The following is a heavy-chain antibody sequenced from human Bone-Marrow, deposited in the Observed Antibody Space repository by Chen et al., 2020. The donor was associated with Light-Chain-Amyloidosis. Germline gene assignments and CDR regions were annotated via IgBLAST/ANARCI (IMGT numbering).Heavy chain of an antibody. J-gene: IGHJ3*02. V-gene: IGHV3-53*01. Sequence: EVQLVESGGGLIQPGGSLRLSCAASGFTVSSNYMSWVRQAPGKGMEWVSVIYSGGSTYYADSVKGRFTISRDNSKNTLYLQMNSLRAEDTAVYYCARLGYCSGGSCDSYAFDIWGQGTMVTVSS. CDR1: GFTVSSNY. CDR3: ARLGYCSGGSCDSYAFDI. D-gene: IGHD2-15*01. CDR2: IYSGGST.